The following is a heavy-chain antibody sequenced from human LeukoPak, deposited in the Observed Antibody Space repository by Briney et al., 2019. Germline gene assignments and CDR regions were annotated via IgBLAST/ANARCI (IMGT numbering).Heavy chain of an antibody. CDR2: INHSGST. V-gene: IGHV4-34*01. Sequence: GSLSLSCGAYGFTFSNAWMRWVRQAPGGGREWIGEINHSGSTNYNPSLKSRVPISVDTSKNQCSLKLSSVTAADTAVYYCARLLLTLRTRYYYYMDVWGKGTTVTISS. CDR3: ARLLLTLRTRYYYYMDV. J-gene: IGHJ6*03. CDR1: GFTFSNAW.